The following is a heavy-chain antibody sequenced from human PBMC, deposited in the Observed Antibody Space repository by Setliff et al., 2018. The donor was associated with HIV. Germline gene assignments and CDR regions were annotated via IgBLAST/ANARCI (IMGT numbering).Heavy chain of an antibody. CDR2: IYHSGSA. Sequence: SETLSLTYAVSGGSISSSNWWSWVRQPPGKGLEWIGEIYHSGSANYNPSLKSRVTISVDRSKRQFSLKLSSVTAADTAVYSCARGTAPRRGTNYGGNYPLDYWGQGTLVTVSS. J-gene: IGHJ4*02. D-gene: IGHD4-17*01. V-gene: IGHV4-4*02. CDR1: GGSISSSNW. CDR3: ARGTAPRRGTNYGGNYPLDY.